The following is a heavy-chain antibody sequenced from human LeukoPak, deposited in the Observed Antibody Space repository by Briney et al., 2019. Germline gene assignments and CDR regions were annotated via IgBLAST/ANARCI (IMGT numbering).Heavy chain of an antibody. Sequence: SVKVSCKASGGTFSSYAISWVRQAPGQGLEWMGGIIPIFGTANYAQKFQGRVTITADESTSTAYMELSSLRSEDTAVYYCANHCSSTSCSTNYWGQGTLVTVSS. CDR2: IIPIFGTA. D-gene: IGHD2-2*01. J-gene: IGHJ4*02. CDR3: ANHCSSTSCSTNY. CDR1: GGTFSSYA. V-gene: IGHV1-69*01.